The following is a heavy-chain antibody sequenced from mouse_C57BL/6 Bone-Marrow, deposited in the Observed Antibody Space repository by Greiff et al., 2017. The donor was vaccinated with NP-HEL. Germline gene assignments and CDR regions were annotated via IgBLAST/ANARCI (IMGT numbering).Heavy chain of an antibody. CDR2: IDPSDSYT. J-gene: IGHJ2*01. D-gene: IGHD4-1*01. CDR1: GYTFTSYW. CDR3: ARDRLGDFDY. Sequence: VKLQQPGAELVRPGTSVKLSCKASGYTFTSYWMHWVKQRPGQGLEWIGVIDPSDSYTNYNQKFKGKATLTVDTSSSTAYMQLSSLTSEDSAVYYCARDRLGDFDYWGQGTTLTVSS. V-gene: IGHV1-59*01.